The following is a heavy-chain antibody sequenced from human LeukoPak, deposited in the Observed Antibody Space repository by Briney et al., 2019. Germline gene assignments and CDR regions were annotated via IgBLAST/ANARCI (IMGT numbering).Heavy chain of an antibody. Sequence: KPSETLSLTCTVSGGSISSYYWSWIRQPPRKGLEWVGYMYYSGSTKYNPSLKSRVTISVDTSKNQLSLKLSSVTAADTAVYYCARFEWALSWVDPWGQGTLVTVSS. CDR3: ARFEWALSWVDP. CDR1: GGSISSYY. V-gene: IGHV4-59*08. CDR2: MYYSGST. J-gene: IGHJ5*02. D-gene: IGHD1-26*01.